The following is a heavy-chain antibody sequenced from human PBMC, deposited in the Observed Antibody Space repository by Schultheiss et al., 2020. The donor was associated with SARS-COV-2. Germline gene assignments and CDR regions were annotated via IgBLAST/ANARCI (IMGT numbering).Heavy chain of an antibody. J-gene: IGHJ4*02. CDR1: GFTFSSYA. CDR3: AKVWQQLDY. D-gene: IGHD6-13*01. V-gene: IGHV3-30*04. CDR2: ISYDGSNK. Sequence: GGSLRLSCAASGFTFSSYAMHWVRQAPGKGLEWVAVISYDGSNKYYADSVKGRFTISRDNSKNTLYLQMNSLGADDTAVYYCAKVWQQLDYWGQGTLVTVSS.